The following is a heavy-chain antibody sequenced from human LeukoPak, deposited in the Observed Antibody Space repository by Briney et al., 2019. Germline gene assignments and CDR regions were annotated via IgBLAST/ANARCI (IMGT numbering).Heavy chain of an antibody. D-gene: IGHD3-22*01. CDR3: AISPYYYDSSGERLFDY. Sequence: ASVKVSCKVSGYTLTELSMHWVRQAPGKGLEWMGGFDPEDGETIYAQKFQGRVTMTEDTSTDTAYMELSSLRSEDTAVYYCAISPYYYDSSGERLFDYWGQGTLVTVSS. CDR1: GYTLTELS. V-gene: IGHV1-24*01. CDR2: FDPEDGET. J-gene: IGHJ4*02.